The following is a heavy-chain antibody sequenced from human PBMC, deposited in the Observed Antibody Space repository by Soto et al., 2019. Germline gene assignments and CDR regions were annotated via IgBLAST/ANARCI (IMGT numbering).Heavy chain of an antibody. CDR3: AKQVRDGTASPYYFDY. D-gene: IGHD4-4*01. CDR2: ISSAVNT. Sequence: GGSLRLSCAGSGFTFSNYAMSWVRQAPGKGLEWVSAISSAVNTYYADSVKGRFTISRDNSKNTLSLQMNSLRAEDTAVYYCAKQVRDGTASPYYFDYWGQGTLVTVSS. CDR1: GFTFSNYA. V-gene: IGHV3-23*01. J-gene: IGHJ4*02.